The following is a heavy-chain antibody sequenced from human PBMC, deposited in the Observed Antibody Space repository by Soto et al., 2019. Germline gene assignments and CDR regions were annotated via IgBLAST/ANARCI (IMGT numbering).Heavy chain of an antibody. D-gene: IGHD6-13*01. J-gene: IGHJ6*02. Sequence: PGGSLRLSCAASGFTFSSYAMNWVRQAPGKGLEWVADINESGGNTYYVDSVKGRFTISRDNAKNSLYLQMNSLRAEDTAVYYCASSARRAAAPNYYYYYGMDVWGQGTTVTVSS. CDR2: INESGGNT. V-gene: IGHV3-23*01. CDR3: ASSARRAAAPNYYYYYGMDV. CDR1: GFTFSSYA.